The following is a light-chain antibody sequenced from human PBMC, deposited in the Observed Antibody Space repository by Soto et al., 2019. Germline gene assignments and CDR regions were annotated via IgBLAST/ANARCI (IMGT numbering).Light chain of an antibody. V-gene: IGKV3D-20*02. J-gene: IGKJ5*01. CDR1: QSVSSN. CDR3: QQRNNWRDT. Sequence: EIVLTQSPGTLSLSPGERATLSCRASQSVSSNLAWYQQKPGQAPRLLIYGASSRATGIPDRFSGSGSGTDFTLTISRLEPEHFAVYYCQQRNNWRDTFGQGTRLEIK. CDR2: GAS.